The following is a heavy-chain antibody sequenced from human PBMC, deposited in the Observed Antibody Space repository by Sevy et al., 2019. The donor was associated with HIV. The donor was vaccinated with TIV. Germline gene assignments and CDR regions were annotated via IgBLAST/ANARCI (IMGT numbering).Heavy chain of an antibody. CDR3: ARGVSMTGTDY. Sequence: TLSLTCTVSGGSISSYYWSWIRQPPGKGLEWIGYIYYSGSTNYNPSLKSRVTISVDTSKNQFSLKLSSVTAADTAVYYCARGVSMTGTDYWGQGTLVTVSS. CDR2: IYYSGST. J-gene: IGHJ4*02. D-gene: IGHD2-8*01. V-gene: IGHV4-59*01. CDR1: GGSISSYY.